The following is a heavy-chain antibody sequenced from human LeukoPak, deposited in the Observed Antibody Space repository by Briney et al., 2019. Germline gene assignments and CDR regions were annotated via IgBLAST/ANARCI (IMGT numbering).Heavy chain of an antibody. CDR2: IIPLFGTA. D-gene: IGHD1-26*01. V-gene: IGHV1-69*05. CDR3: ASNLIVGATDYYYYYMDV. CDR1: GGTFSSYA. J-gene: IGHJ6*03. Sequence: GASVKVSCKASGGTFSSYAISWVRQAPGQGLEWMGGIIPLFGTANYAQKFQGRVTITTDESTSTAYMELSSLRSEDTAVYYCASNLIVGATDYYYYYMDVWGKGTTVTVSS.